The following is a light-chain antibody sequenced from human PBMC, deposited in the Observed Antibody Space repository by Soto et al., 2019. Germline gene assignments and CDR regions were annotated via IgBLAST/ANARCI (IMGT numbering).Light chain of an antibody. Sequence: TLCTQSPATLSLSKREGATLSCRASQSINTYLAWYQQKPGQAPRLLIYDASKRATGIPARFSGSGSGTNFTLTISSLEPEDFAVYYCQQCNSWPQWTFGQGTKVDI. CDR3: QQCNSWPQWT. V-gene: IGKV3-11*01. CDR1: QSINTY. CDR2: DAS. J-gene: IGKJ1*01.